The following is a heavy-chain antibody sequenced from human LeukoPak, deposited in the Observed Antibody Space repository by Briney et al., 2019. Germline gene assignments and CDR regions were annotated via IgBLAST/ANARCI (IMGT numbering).Heavy chain of an antibody. CDR1: GFSFSNYG. Sequence: QAGGSLRLSCAASGFSFSNYGMSWIRQAPGKGLEWVSTMSGSGGDIGHADSVKGRFTISRDNSKNTLYLQMSSLRAEDTAVYYCAKANYYYYFMDVWGKGTTVTISS. CDR2: MSGSGGDI. J-gene: IGHJ6*03. V-gene: IGHV3-23*01. CDR3: AKANYYYYFMDV.